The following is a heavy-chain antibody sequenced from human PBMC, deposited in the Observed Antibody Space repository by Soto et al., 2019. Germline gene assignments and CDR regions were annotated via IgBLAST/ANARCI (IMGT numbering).Heavy chain of an antibody. CDR1: GFTVSSNY. V-gene: IGHV3-66*01. J-gene: IGHJ6*02. CDR3: ARDRIPTGMDV. CDR2: IYSGGST. Sequence: SGGSLRLSCAASGFTVSSNYMSWVRQAPGKGLEWVSVIYSGGSTYYADSVKGRFTISIDNSKNTLYLQMNSLRAEDTAVYYCARDRIPTGMDVWGQGTTVTVSS.